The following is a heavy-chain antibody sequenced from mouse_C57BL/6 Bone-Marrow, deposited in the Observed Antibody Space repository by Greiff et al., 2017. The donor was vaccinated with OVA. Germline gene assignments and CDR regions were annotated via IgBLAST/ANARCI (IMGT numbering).Heavy chain of an antibody. CDR3: ARVVYGSFGY. V-gene: IGHV1-50*01. Sequence: QVQLQQPGAELVKPGASVKLSCKASGYTFTSYWMQWVKQRPGQGLEWIGEIDPSDRYTNYNQKFKGKATLTVDTSSSTAYMQLSSLTSEDSAVYYCARVVYGSFGYWGQGTTLTVSS. CDR1: GYTFTSYW. J-gene: IGHJ2*01. D-gene: IGHD1-1*01. CDR2: IDPSDRYT.